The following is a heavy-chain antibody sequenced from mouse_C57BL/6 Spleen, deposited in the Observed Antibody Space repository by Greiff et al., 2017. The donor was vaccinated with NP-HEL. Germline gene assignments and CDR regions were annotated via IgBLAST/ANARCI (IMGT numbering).Heavy chain of an antibody. D-gene: IGHD1-1*01. CDR1: GYTFTSYW. CDR2: IDPSDSYT. J-gene: IGHJ2*01. CDR3: ASHYYGSSYRNFDY. Sequence: QVQLQQPGAELVMPGASVKLSCKASGYTFTSYWMHWVKQWPGQGLEWIGEIDPSDSYTNYNQKFKGKSTLTVDKSSSTAYMQLSSLTSEDSAVYYCASHYYGSSYRNFDYWGQGTTLTVSS. V-gene: IGHV1-69*01.